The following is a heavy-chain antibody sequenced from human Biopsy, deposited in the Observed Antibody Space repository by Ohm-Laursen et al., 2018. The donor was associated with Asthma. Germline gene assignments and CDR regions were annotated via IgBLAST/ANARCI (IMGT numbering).Heavy chain of an antibody. V-gene: IGHV3-53*01. Sequence: SLRLSCSASGFTVSRDYMFWVRQAPGKGLEWVSVIYSGGTSHTADSVRGRFTISRDYSKNKLYLQMHSLRAEETAVYYCARGDSSGWSQYYFDYWGQGTLVTVSS. D-gene: IGHD6-19*01. CDR1: GFTVSRDY. CDR2: IYSGGTS. J-gene: IGHJ4*02. CDR3: ARGDSSGWSQYYFDY.